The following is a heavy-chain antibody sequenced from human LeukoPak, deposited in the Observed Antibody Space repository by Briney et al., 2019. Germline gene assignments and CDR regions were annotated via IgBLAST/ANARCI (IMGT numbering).Heavy chain of an antibody. Sequence: PGTSLRLSCAVSGFAFSSLAMHWVRQAPGKGLEWVSSISSSSSYIYYADSVKGRFTISRDNAKNSLYLQMNSLRAEDTAVYYCARAREDSSGYFPFDYWGQGTLVTVSS. CDR1: GFAFSSLA. D-gene: IGHD3-22*01. V-gene: IGHV3-21*01. CDR2: ISSSSSYI. J-gene: IGHJ4*02. CDR3: ARAREDSSGYFPFDY.